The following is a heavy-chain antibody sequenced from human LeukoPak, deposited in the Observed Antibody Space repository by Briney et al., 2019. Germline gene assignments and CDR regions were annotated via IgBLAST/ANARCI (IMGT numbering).Heavy chain of an antibody. V-gene: IGHV3-66*01. D-gene: IGHD1-14*01. Sequence: GGSLRLSCVASGFTVSSEYMSWVRQAPGKGLEWVSVMYSGGSTYYVDSVKDRFIISRDSSRNTLYLQMNSLRAEDTAVYYCARGGPEDAFDIWGQGTLVTVSS. J-gene: IGHJ3*02. CDR3: ARGGPEDAFDI. CDR2: MYSGGST. CDR1: GFTVSSEY.